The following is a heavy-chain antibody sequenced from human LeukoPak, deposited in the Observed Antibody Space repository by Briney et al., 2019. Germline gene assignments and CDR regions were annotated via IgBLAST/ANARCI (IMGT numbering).Heavy chain of an antibody. CDR1: GFTFSSYS. Sequence: GSLRLSCAASGFTFSSYSMNWVRQAPGKGLEWVSYISSSSSTIYYADSVKGRFTISRDNAKNSLYLQMNSLRAEDTAVYYCARGSNYDSYYYYYMDVWGKGTTVTVSS. CDR3: ARGSNYDSYYYYYMDV. CDR2: ISSSSSTI. D-gene: IGHD4-11*01. V-gene: IGHV3-48*01. J-gene: IGHJ6*03.